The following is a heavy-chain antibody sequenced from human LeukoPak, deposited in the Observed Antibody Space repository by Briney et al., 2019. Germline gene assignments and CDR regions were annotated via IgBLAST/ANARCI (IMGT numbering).Heavy chain of an antibody. CDR2: IYYSGST. CDR1: GNSMTRYY. Sequence: SETLSLTCTVSGNSMTRYYWNWIRQPPGKGLEWIGYIYYSGSTNYNPSLKSRVTISVDTSKNQFSLRLNSVTAADTAVYYCARAGYSSSWYFDYWGQGTLVTVSS. V-gene: IGHV4-59*08. J-gene: IGHJ4*02. D-gene: IGHD6-13*01. CDR3: ARAGYSSSWYFDY.